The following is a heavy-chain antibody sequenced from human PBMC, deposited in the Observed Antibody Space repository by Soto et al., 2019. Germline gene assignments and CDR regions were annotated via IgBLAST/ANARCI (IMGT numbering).Heavy chain of an antibody. V-gene: IGHV1-18*04. CDR2: ISAYNGNT. D-gene: IGHD1-26*01. J-gene: IGHJ5*02. CDR3: ARGHTNFVGLLEP. CDR1: GYTFTGYY. Sequence: ASVKVSCKASGYTFTGYYMHWVRQAPRQGLEWMGWISAYNGNTNYAQRLQGRVTMTTDTSTSTAYMELRSLRSDDTAVYYCARGHTNFVGLLEPWGQGTLVTVSS.